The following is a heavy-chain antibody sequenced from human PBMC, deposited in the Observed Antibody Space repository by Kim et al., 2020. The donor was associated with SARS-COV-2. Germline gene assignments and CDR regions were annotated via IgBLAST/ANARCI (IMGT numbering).Heavy chain of an antibody. Sequence: GGSLRLSCAASGFTFSSYGMHWVRQAPGKGLEWVAVISYDGSNKYYADSVKGRFTISRDNSKNTLYLQMNSLRAEDTAVYYCAKRGIWDSNYPDYWGQGTLVTVSS. CDR2: ISYDGSNK. CDR1: GFTFSSYG. V-gene: IGHV3-30*18. J-gene: IGHJ4*02. CDR3: AKRGIWDSNYPDY. D-gene: IGHD4-4*01.